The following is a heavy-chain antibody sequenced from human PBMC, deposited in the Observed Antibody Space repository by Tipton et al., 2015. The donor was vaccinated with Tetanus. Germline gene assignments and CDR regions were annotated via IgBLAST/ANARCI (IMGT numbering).Heavy chain of an antibody. J-gene: IGHJ4*02. CDR3: ARGHGYSYGSIDY. CDR1: GGSFSGYY. V-gene: IGHV4-34*01. Sequence: TLSLTCAVYGGSFSGYYWSWIRQPPGKGLEWIGEINHSGSTNYNPSLKSRVTISVDTSKNQFSLKLSSVTAADTAVYYCARGHGYSYGSIDYWGQGTLVTVSS. D-gene: IGHD5-18*01. CDR2: INHSGST.